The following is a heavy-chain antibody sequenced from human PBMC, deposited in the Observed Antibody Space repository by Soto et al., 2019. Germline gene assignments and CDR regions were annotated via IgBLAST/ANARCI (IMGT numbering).Heavy chain of an antibody. CDR1: GFTFSSYS. V-gene: IGHV3-21*01. D-gene: IGHD6-13*01. Sequence: PGGSLRLSCAASGFTFSSYSMNWVRQAPGKGLEWVSSISSSSSYIYYADSVKGRFTISRDNAKNSLYLQMNSLRAEDTAVYYCARAGEQQLVPPFDYWGQGTLVTVS. CDR2: ISSSSSYI. CDR3: ARAGEQQLVPPFDY. J-gene: IGHJ4*02.